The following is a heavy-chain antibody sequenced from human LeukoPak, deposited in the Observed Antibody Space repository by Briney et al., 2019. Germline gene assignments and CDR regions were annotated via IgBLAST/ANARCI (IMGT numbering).Heavy chain of an antibody. D-gene: IGHD6-19*01. CDR1: GFTFDDYA. V-gene: IGHV3-9*01. CDR3: AKDGIAVAGEDY. Sequence: PGGSLRLSCAASGFTFDDYAMHWVRQAPGKGLEWVSGISWNSGSIGYADSVKGRFTISRDNSKNTLYLQMNSLRAEDTAVYYCAKDGIAVAGEDYWGQGTLVTVSS. CDR2: ISWNSGSI. J-gene: IGHJ4*02.